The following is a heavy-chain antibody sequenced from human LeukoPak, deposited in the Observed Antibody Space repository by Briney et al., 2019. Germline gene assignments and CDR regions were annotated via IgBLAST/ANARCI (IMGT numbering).Heavy chain of an antibody. CDR1: GFTFNNHD. J-gene: IGHJ3*01. Sequence: PGVSXRLSCAASGFTFNNHDMQWVRQXPGKGLEWVAGISYDGRNNYYADSVKGRFTISRANSKNTLNLQMNSLRTEDTAVYYCAKPRDIDSWAFDVWGQGTMV. D-gene: IGHD2-15*01. V-gene: IGHV3-30*18. CDR2: ISYDGRNN. CDR3: AKPRDIDSWAFDV.